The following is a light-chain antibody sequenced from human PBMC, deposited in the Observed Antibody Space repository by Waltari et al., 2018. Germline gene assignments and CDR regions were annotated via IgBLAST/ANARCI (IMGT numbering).Light chain of an antibody. J-gene: IGKJ2*01. V-gene: IGKV4-1*01. CDR2: WAS. Sequence: DIVMTQSPDSLTVSLGERATINCKSSQSVLYSSNNKNYLAWYQQKPGQPPKVLIYWASPREAGVPDRFRGSVAETDFTLTISSLQAEDVAVYYCQQYHSTPYTFGQGTKLEIK. CDR3: QQYHSTPYT. CDR1: QSVLYSSNNKNY.